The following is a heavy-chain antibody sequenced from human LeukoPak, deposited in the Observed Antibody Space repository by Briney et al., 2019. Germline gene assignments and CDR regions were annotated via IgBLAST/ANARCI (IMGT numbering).Heavy chain of an antibody. J-gene: IGHJ4*02. CDR2: IKSKADGWTS. CDR1: GFTSSDAW. CDR3: YSYFSVISYYTDY. V-gene: IGHV3-15*01. Sequence: PGGSLRLSCTASGFTSSDAWMTWVRQAPGKGLEWVGLIKSKADGWTSDFAAPVKGRFAISRDDSKNMLYLQMNSLKTEDTAVYYCYSYFSVISYYTDYWGQGTLVTVSS. D-gene: IGHD2-15*01.